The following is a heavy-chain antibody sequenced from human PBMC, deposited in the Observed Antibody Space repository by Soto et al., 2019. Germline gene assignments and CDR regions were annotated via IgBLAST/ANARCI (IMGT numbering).Heavy chain of an antibody. D-gene: IGHD2-15*01. V-gene: IGHV4-31*03. J-gene: IGHJ5*02. CDR3: ASSGGPEGDWFDP. CDR2: FYYSGIT. CDR1: GGPIRRRGYY. Sequence: QVQLQESGPGLVKPSQTLSLTCTVSGGPIRRRGYYWSWIHHRPGEGLEWNGFFYYSGITDYNPSLRSRVTISADTSRNQVFLNMYSVTAADTAVYYCASSGGPEGDWFDPWGQGTLVTVSS.